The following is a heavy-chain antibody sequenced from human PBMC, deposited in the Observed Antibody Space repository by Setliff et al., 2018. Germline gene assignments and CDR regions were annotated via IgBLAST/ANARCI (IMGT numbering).Heavy chain of an antibody. V-gene: IGHV4-61*09. CDR2: FHTGGST. Sequence: SETLSLTCTVSGDSISSGSYYWTWIRQPAGKGLEWIGHFHTGGSTNYNRSLRSRVSISVDTSKNQFSLKLSSVTAADTAVYFCARAPGGFNVVPWGQGIRVTVSS. D-gene: IGHD3-16*01. CDR3: ARAPGGFNVVP. CDR1: GDSISSGSYY. J-gene: IGHJ5*02.